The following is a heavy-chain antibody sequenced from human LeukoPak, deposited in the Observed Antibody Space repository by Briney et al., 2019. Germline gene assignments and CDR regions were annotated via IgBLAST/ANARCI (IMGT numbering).Heavy chain of an antibody. V-gene: IGHV3-15*01. D-gene: IGHD3-9*01. CDR3: ANDRGRYDISTWRFNY. CDR1: GFTFNNAW. J-gene: IGHJ4*02. Sequence: PGGSLRLSCAASGFTFNNAWMSWVRQAPGKGLEWVGRIKSKSDGETADYAAPVKVRFTISRDDSKNTLYLQMNSLKTDDTAVYYCANDRGRYDISTWRFNYWGQGDLVTVSS. CDR2: IKSKSDGETA.